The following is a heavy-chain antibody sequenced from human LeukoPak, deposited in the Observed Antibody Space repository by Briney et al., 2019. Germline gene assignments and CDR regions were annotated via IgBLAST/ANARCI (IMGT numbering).Heavy chain of an antibody. V-gene: IGHV1-69*01. CDR1: GGTFITYA. D-gene: IGHD3-10*01. CDR3: ARGLYYYGSGTHLPY. CDR2: IIPIFGTA. Sequence: ASVKVSCKASGGTFITYAISWVRQAPGQGLEWMGGIIPIFGTATYAQKFQGRVTIAADESTTTAYMELRRLRSEDTAVYYCARGLYYYGSGTHLPYWGQGTLVTVSS. J-gene: IGHJ4*02.